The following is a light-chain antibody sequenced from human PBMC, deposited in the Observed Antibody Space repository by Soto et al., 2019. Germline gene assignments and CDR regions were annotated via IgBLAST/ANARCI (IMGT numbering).Light chain of an antibody. V-gene: IGKV1-5*03. CDR3: QHYKNFPHT. CDR1: QSISSW. J-gene: IGKJ2*01. Sequence: DIQMTQSPSTLSASVGDRVTITCRASQSISSWLAWYQQKPGKAPKLLIYKASSLESGVPSRFSGSGSGTEFTLTLSSLQPDDFATYYCQHYKNFPHTFGQGTKLEIK. CDR2: KAS.